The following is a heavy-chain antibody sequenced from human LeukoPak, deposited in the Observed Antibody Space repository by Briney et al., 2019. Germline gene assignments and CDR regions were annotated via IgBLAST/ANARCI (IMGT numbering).Heavy chain of an antibody. Sequence: SETLSLTCAVYGGSFSGYYWSWVRQPPGKGLEWIGEINHSGSTNYNPSLTSRLTISVDTSKNQFSLKLSSVTAADTAVYYCASFGGGLHYFDYWGQGTLVTVSS. CDR3: ASFGGGLHYFDY. J-gene: IGHJ4*02. D-gene: IGHD4-23*01. CDR2: INHSGST. CDR1: GGSFSGYY. V-gene: IGHV4-34*01.